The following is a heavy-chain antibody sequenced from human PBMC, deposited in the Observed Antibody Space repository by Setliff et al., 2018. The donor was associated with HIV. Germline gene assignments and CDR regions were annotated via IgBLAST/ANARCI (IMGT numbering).Heavy chain of an antibody. CDR3: ARSYCGGD. CDR2: INHGGRT. V-gene: IGHV4-34*01. CDR1: GGAFSGYY. J-gene: IGHJ6*04. Sequence: PSETLSLTCAVYGGAFSGYYWSWIRQSPGKGLEWIGEINHGGRTNYNPSLKSRVTISVDMSQNQFSLKLSSVTAADTAIYYCARSYCGGDWGKGTTVTVSS. D-gene: IGHD2-21*01.